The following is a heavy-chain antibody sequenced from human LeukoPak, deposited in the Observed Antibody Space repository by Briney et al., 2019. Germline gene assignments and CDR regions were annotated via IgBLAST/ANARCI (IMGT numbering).Heavy chain of an antibody. D-gene: IGHD4-11*01. Sequence: GGSLRLSCAASGFIFSSYGMHWVRQAPGKGLEWVAFIRYDGSNKYYADSVKGRFTISRDNAKNSLYLQMNSLRAEDTAVYYCARGYNNYGYVFDIWGQGTVVTVSS. V-gene: IGHV3-30*02. CDR2: IRYDGSNK. J-gene: IGHJ3*02. CDR3: ARGYNNYGYVFDI. CDR1: GFIFSSYG.